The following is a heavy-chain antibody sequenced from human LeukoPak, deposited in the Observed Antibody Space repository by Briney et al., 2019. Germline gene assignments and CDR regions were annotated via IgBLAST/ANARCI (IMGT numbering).Heavy chain of an antibody. CDR2: IFHSGST. D-gene: IGHD3-10*01. CDR1: GYSISSGYY. CDR3: ARDSLGESDAFDI. Sequence: SETLSLTCTVSGYSISSGYYWGWIRRPPRRGREGIGRIFHSGSTYYNPSLQSRVTTSVDTSNNQFSLNLSSVTAADTAVYYCARDSLGESDAFDIWGQGTMVTVSS. J-gene: IGHJ3*02. V-gene: IGHV4-38-2*02.